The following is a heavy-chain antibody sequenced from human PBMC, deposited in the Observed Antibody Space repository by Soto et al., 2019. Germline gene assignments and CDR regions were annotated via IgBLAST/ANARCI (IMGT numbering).Heavy chain of an antibody. CDR1: GGTFSSYA. CDR2: IIPIFGTA. J-gene: IGHJ4*02. Sequence: QVQLVQSGAEVKKPGSSVKVSCTASGGTFSSYAISWVRQAPGQGLEWMGGIIPIFGTANYAQKFQGRVTITADESTSTAYMELSSLRSEDTAVYYCARMRYDSSGYYQPSYYFDYWGQGTLVTVSS. V-gene: IGHV1-69*01. D-gene: IGHD3-22*01. CDR3: ARMRYDSSGYYQPSYYFDY.